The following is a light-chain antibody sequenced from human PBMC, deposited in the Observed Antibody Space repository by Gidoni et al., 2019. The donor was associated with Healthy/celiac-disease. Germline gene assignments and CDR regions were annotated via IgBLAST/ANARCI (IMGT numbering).Light chain of an antibody. Sequence: SYVLTPPPSVSVAPGKTARITCGGNNIGSKSVHWYQQKPGQAPVLVIYYDSDRPSGIPERFSGSNSGNTATLTISRVEAGDEADYYCQVWDSSSDHNVVFGGGTKLTVL. J-gene: IGLJ2*01. CDR1: NIGSKS. CDR3: QVWDSSSDHNVV. CDR2: YDS. V-gene: IGLV3-21*04.